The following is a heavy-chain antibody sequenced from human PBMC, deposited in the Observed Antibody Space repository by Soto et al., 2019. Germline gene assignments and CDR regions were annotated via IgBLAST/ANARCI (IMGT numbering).Heavy chain of an antibody. CDR2: IYHSGST. J-gene: IGHJ4*02. D-gene: IGHD1-1*01. Sequence: PSETLSLTCAVSGGSISSGGYSWSWIRQPPGKGLEWIGYIYHSGSTYYNPSLKSRVTISVDRSKNQFSLKLSSVTAADTAVYYCDTAVPSTGTLDYWGQGTLLTVFS. CDR3: DTAVPSTGTLDY. CDR1: GGSISSGGYS. V-gene: IGHV4-30-2*01.